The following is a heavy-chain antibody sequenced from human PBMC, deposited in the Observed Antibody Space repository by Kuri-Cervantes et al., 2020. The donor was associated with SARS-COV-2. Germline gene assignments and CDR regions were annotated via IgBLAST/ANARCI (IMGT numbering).Heavy chain of an antibody. V-gene: IGHV3-15*01. J-gene: IGHJ6*03. CDR3: TTDSITGPIMDV. CDR1: GFTLSNAW. D-gene: IGHD1-20*01. CDR2: IKSKTDGGTT. Sequence: GESLKISCAASGFTLSNAWMSWVRQAPGKGLEWVGRIKSKTDGGTTDYAAPVKGRFTISRDDSKNTLYLQMNSLKTEDTAVYYCTTDSITGPIMDVWGKGTTVTVSS.